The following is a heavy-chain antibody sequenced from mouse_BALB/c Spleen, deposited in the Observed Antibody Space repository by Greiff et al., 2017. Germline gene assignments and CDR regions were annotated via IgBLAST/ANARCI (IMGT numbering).Heavy chain of an antibody. CDR1: GFSLTSYG. D-gene: IGHD2-4*01. CDR2: IWAGGST. CDR3: ARDRGYDYGYFDY. J-gene: IGHJ2*01. V-gene: IGHV2-9*02. Sequence: QVQLQQSGPGLVAPSQSLSITCTVSGFSLTSYGVHWVRQPPGKGLEWLGVIWAGGSTNYNSALMSRLSISKDNSKSQVFLKMNSLQTDDTAMYYCARDRGYDYGYFDYWGQGTTLTVSS.